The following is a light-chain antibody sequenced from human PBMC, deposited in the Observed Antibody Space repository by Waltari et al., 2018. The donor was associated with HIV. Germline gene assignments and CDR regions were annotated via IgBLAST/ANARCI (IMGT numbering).Light chain of an antibody. V-gene: IGLV1-44*01. CDR1: TPNIGSNT. Sequence: QSVLTQSPSASGTPGQRVTIYCFGTTPNIGSNTVNWYQQSPGTAPKLLIYSNDQRPSGVPDRFSGSKSDYSASLAISWLQSEDDGDYYCATWDDSLNGQVFGSGTKVTVL. CDR3: ATWDDSLNGQV. J-gene: IGLJ1*01. CDR2: SND.